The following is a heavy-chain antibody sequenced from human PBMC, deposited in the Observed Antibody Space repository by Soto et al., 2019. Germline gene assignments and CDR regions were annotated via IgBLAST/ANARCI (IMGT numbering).Heavy chain of an antibody. CDR3: ARGRITVAGLTP. J-gene: IGHJ4*02. CDR2: IHYSGST. D-gene: IGHD6-19*01. CDR1: VGSISPYY. V-gene: IGHV4-59*12. Sequence: PSETLSLTCTVSVGSISPYYWTWIRQPPGKGLEWIGNIHYSGSTSYNPSLKGRVTMSVDTSENQLSLKLISVTAADTAVYYCARGRITVAGLTPWGQGTLVTVSS.